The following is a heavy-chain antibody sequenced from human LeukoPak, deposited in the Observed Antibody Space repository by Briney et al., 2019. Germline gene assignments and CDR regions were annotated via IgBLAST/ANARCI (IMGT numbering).Heavy chain of an antibody. Sequence: GGSLRLSCAASGFTFADYGMSWVRQAPGKGLEWVSGLTGNGGSVGYADAMKGRFTVSRDNAKKSLYLQMNSLRDEDTTLYYCARDHVGSGYYYFDSWGQGTLVTVSS. CDR1: GFTFADYG. D-gene: IGHD3-22*01. V-gene: IGHV3-20*04. CDR2: LTGNGGSV. J-gene: IGHJ4*02. CDR3: ARDHVGSGYYYFDS.